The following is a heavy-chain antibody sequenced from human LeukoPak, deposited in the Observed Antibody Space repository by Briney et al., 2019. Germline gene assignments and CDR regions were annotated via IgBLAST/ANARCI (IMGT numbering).Heavy chain of an antibody. CDR1: GYTFTSYA. Sequence: ASVKVSCKASGYTFTSYAMNWVRQAPGQGLEWMGWINTNTGNPTYAQGFTGRFVFSLDTSVSTAYLQISSLKAEDTAVYYCARDPHYYDSSGYSAGAFDIWGQGTMVTVSS. CDR2: INTNTGNP. D-gene: IGHD3-22*01. V-gene: IGHV7-4-1*02. J-gene: IGHJ3*02. CDR3: ARDPHYYDSSGYSAGAFDI.